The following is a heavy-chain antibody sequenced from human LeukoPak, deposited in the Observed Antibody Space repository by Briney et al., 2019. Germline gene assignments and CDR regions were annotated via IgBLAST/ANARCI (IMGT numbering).Heavy chain of an antibody. CDR3: ARDPNGDYIGAFDF. CDR2: ISGSRGGT. CDR1: GFTFSNYA. J-gene: IGHJ3*01. V-gene: IGHV3-23*01. D-gene: IGHD4-17*01. Sequence: PGGSLRLSCVASGFTFSNYALIWVRRAPGKGLEWVSAISGSRGGTYYADAVKGRFTISRDNSKNTLYLQMNRLRAEDTATYYCARDPNGDYIGAFDFWGLGTMVTVSS.